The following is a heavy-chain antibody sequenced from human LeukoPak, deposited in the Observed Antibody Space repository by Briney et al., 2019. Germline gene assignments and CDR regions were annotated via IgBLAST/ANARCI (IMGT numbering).Heavy chain of an antibody. CDR2: INWNGGST. CDR1: GFTFNDYG. Sequence: GGSLRLSCAASGFTFNDYGMSWVRQAPGKGLEWVSFINWNGGSTDYADSVKGRFTISRDNGKNSLYLQMNSLRAEDTALYYWARAPRYQLPYYFYYWGQGTLVSV. V-gene: IGHV3-20*04. CDR3: ARAPRYQLPYYFYY. D-gene: IGHD2-2*01. J-gene: IGHJ4*02.